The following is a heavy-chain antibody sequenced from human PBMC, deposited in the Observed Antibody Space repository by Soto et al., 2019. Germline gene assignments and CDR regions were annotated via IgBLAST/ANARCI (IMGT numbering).Heavy chain of an antibody. CDR3: ESREGNRNYQAYGMEV. CDR2: IDPSDSYT. V-gene: IGHV5-10-1*01. D-gene: IGHD4-4*01. J-gene: IGHJ6*02. Sequence: GESLKISCKGSGYSFTSYWISWVRQMPGKGLEWMGRIDPSDSYTNYSPSFQGHVTISADKSISTAYLQWSSLKASDTAMYYCESREGNRNYQAYGMEVWGQGTTVTVS. CDR1: GYSFTSYW.